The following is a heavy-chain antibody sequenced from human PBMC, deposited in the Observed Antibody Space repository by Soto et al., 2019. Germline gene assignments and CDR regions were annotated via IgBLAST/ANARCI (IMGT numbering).Heavy chain of an antibody. CDR1: GGSISSGDYY. CDR2: IYYSGST. D-gene: IGHD4-17*01. CDR3: ASSLHYGDSGMNV. V-gene: IGHV4-30-4*01. Sequence: TLSLTCTVSGGSISSGDYYWSWIRQPPGKGLEWIGYIYYSGSTYYNPSLKSRVTISVDTSKNQFSLKLSSVTAADTAVYYCASSLHYGDSGMNVWGQGTTVTVSS. J-gene: IGHJ6*02.